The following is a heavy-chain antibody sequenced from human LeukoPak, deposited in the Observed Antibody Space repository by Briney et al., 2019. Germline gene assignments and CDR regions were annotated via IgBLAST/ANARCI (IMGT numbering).Heavy chain of an antibody. D-gene: IGHD3-10*01. CDR3: ARFGYYGSGSYGRSDY. CDR1: GYTFTSYG. V-gene: IGHV1-18*01. J-gene: IGHJ4*02. CDR2: ISAYNGNT. Sequence: ASVKVSCKASGYTFTSYGISWVRQAPGQGLEWMGWISAYNGNTNYAQKLQGRVTMTTDTSTSTAYMELRSLRSDDTAVYYCARFGYYGSGSYGRSDYWGQGTLVTVSS.